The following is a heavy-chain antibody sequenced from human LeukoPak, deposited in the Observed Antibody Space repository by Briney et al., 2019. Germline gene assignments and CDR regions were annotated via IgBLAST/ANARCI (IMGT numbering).Heavy chain of an antibody. D-gene: IGHD3-16*01. CDR3: AREALGNYYYYMDV. CDR2: ISISSSYI. V-gene: IGHV3-21*01. CDR1: GFTFSRYS. J-gene: IGHJ6*03. Sequence: PGGSLRLSCAASGFTFSRYSMNWVRQAPGKGLEWVSSISISSSYIYYADSVKGRFTMSRDNAKNSLYLQVNSLRAEDTAVYYCAREALGNYYYYMDVWGKGTTVTVSS.